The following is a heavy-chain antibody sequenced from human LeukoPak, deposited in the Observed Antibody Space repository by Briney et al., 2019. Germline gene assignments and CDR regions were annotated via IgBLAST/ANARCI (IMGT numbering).Heavy chain of an antibody. J-gene: IGHJ3*02. CDR3: ARGYYVWGSYRYSDAFDI. Sequence: ASVKVSCKASGYTFTGYYMHWVRQAPGQGLEWMGWINPNSGGTNYAQKFQGRVTMTRDTSISTAYMELSRLRSDDTAVYYCARGYYVWGSYRYSDAFDIWGQGTMVTVPS. CDR1: GYTFTGYY. D-gene: IGHD3-16*02. CDR2: INPNSGGT. V-gene: IGHV1-2*02.